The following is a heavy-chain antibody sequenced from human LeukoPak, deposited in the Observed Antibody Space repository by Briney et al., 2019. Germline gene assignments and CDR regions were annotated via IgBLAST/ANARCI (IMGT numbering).Heavy chain of an antibody. Sequence: GGSLRLSCAASGFTFSGYWMSWVRQAPGKGLEWVANIKPDGSGEYYVDSVKGRFTISRDNAKNSLYLQVSSLRAEDTAVYYCARDRGRFAYWGQGTLVTASS. CDR1: GFTFSGYW. J-gene: IGHJ4*02. D-gene: IGHD6-19*01. CDR2: IKPDGSGE. V-gene: IGHV3-7*05. CDR3: ARDRGRFAY.